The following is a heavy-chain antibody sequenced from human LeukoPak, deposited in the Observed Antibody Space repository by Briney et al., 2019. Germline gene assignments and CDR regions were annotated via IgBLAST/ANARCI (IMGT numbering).Heavy chain of an antibody. J-gene: IGHJ3*02. Sequence: GESLKISCKGSGYSFTTYWIGWVRQMPGKGLEWMGIIYPGDSDPKYSPSFQGQVTISADKSISTAYLQWSSLKASDTAVYYCARHEGRRQDILTGYRNDAFDIWGQGTMVTVSS. CDR1: GYSFTTYW. V-gene: IGHV5-51*01. D-gene: IGHD3-9*01. CDR3: ARHEGRRQDILTGYRNDAFDI. CDR2: IYPGDSDP.